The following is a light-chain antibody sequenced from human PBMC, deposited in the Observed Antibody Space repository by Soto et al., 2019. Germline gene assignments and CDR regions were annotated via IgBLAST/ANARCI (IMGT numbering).Light chain of an antibody. Sequence: EIVLTQSPGTLSLSPGERATLSCRASQSVNSNYLAWYQQKIGQAPRLLIYGASSRATGIPDRFSGSGSGTDFTLTITRLEPEDFAVYYCQQYGSLITFGQGTRLEIK. CDR1: QSVNSNY. CDR2: GAS. CDR3: QQYGSLIT. V-gene: IGKV3-20*01. J-gene: IGKJ5*01.